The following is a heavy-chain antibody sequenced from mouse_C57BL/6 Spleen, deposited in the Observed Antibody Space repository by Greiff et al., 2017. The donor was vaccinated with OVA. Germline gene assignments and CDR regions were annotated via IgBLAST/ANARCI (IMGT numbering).Heavy chain of an antibody. Sequence: QVQLQQPGAELVRPGSSVKLSCKASGYTFTSYWMDWVKQRPGQGLEWIGNIYPSDSETHYNQKFKDKATLTVDKSSSTAYMQLSSLTSEASAVYYCARSTGTWGDYWGQGTTLTVSS. CDR2: IYPSDSET. CDR3: ARSTGTWGDY. CDR1: GYTFTSYW. D-gene: IGHD4-1*01. V-gene: IGHV1-61*01. J-gene: IGHJ2*01.